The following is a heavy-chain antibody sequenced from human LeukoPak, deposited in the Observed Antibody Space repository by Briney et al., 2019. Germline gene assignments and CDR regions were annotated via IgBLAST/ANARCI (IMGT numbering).Heavy chain of an antibody. J-gene: IGHJ4*02. CDR2: ISGSGGST. Sequence: GGSLRLSCAVSGITLSNYGMSWVRQAPGKGLEWVSAISGSGGSTYYADSVKGRFTISRDNSKTTLYLEMNSLRAEDTAVYYCARDQGTLSITVPGFLDYWGQGTLVTVSS. V-gene: IGHV3-23*01. D-gene: IGHD6-19*01. CDR1: GITLSNYG. CDR3: ARDQGTLSITVPGFLDY.